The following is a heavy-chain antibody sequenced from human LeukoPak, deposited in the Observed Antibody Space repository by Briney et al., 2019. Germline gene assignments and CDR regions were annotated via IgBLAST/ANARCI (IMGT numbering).Heavy chain of an antibody. Sequence: PGGSLRLSCAASGFTFSSCAMSWVRQAPGKGLEWVSAISGSGGRPYYADSVKGRFTISRDNSKNTLYLQMISLRAEDTAVYYCARHPEPGYCSSTSCHESYFDYWGQGTLVTVSS. CDR3: ARHPEPGYCSSTSCHESYFDY. V-gene: IGHV3-23*01. CDR1: GFTFSSCA. J-gene: IGHJ4*02. CDR2: ISGSGGRP. D-gene: IGHD2-2*01.